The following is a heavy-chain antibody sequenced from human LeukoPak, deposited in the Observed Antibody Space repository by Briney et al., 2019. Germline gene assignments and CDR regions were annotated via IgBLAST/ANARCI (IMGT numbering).Heavy chain of an antibody. D-gene: IGHD6-19*01. CDR2: IIPILGIA. J-gene: IGHJ4*02. CDR1: GGTFSSYA. V-gene: IGHV1-69*04. CDR3: ASRDRSIAVAGDLFDY. Sequence: SVKVSCKASGGTFSSYAIRWVRQAPGQGLEWMGRIIPILGIANYAQKFQGRVTITADKSTSTAYMELSSLRSEDTAVYYCASRDRSIAVAGDLFDYWGQGTLVTVSS.